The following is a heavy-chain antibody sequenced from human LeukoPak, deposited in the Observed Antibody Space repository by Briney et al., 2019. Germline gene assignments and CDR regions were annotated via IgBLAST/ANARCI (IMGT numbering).Heavy chain of an antibody. D-gene: IGHD2/OR15-2a*01. CDR1: GFTFSSYS. CDR3: ARRGNMSSHAFDI. CDR2: ISSSSSYI. J-gene: IGHJ3*02. Sequence: RGSLRLSCAASGFTFSSYSMNWVRQAPGKGLEWVSSISSSSSYIYYADSVKGRFTISRDNAKNSLYLQMNSLRAEDTAVYYCARRGNMSSHAFDIWGQGTVVTVSS. V-gene: IGHV3-21*04.